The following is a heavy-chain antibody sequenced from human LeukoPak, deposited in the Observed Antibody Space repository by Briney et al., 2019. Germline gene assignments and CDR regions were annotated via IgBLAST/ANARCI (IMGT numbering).Heavy chain of an antibody. CDR2: IYYSGST. D-gene: IGHD3-16*02. V-gene: IGHV4-30-4*01. J-gene: IGHJ4*02. CDR1: GGSISSGDYY. Sequence: SETLSLTCTVSGGSISSGDYYWSWIRQPPGKGLEWIGYIYYSGSTYYNPSLKSRVTISVDTSKTQFSLRLSSVTAADTAVYYCARVSYDYVWGSYQHFDYWGQGTLVTVSS. CDR3: ARVSYDYVWGSYQHFDY.